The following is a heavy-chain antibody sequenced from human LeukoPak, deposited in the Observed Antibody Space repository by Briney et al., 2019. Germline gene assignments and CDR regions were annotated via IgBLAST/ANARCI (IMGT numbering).Heavy chain of an antibody. J-gene: IGHJ4*02. Sequence: GASVTVSFKPSGYTFTSYDINWVRQATGQGLEWMGWLNPNSGNTGYAQKVQGRVTMTRNTSISTAYMELSSLRSEDTAVYYCARAPSITGTTPPGYWGQGTLVTVSS. D-gene: IGHD1-7*01. CDR3: ARAPSITGTTPPGY. V-gene: IGHV1-8*01. CDR2: LNPNSGNT. CDR1: GYTFTSYD.